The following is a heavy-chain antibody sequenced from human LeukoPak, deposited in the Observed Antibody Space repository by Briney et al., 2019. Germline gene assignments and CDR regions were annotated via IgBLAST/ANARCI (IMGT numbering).Heavy chain of an antibody. Sequence: GGSLRLSCEASGFTFGQNWMSWFRQAPGRGLEWVANLKEDGSVKQHADSVRGRFTISRDNAKNLVYLQMSSLKAEDSAVYYCARDERSGYYIYWGQGILVTVSS. CDR2: LKEDGSVK. CDR1: GFTFGQNW. D-gene: IGHD3-22*01. J-gene: IGHJ4*02. CDR3: ARDERSGYYIY. V-gene: IGHV3-7*01.